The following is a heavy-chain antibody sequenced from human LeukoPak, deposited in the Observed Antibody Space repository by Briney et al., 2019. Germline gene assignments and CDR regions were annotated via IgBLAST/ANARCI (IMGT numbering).Heavy chain of an antibody. D-gene: IGHD5-24*01. CDR3: ARESSGWLQLFDY. Sequence: TGGSLRLSCAASGFTFSNYWMHWVRQAPGKGLEWVSVIYSGGSTYYADSVKGRFTISRDNSKNTVYLQMNSLRAEDTAVYYCARESSGWLQLFDYWGQGTLVTVSS. CDR1: GFTFSNYW. J-gene: IGHJ4*02. CDR2: IYSGGST. V-gene: IGHV3-66*01.